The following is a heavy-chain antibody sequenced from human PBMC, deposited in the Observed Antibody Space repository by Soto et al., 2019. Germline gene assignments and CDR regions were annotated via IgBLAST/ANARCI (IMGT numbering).Heavy chain of an antibody. V-gene: IGHV4-31*03. J-gene: IGHJ4*02. CDR2: IYYSGST. CDR3: ARIGIAAAAFRSV. Sequence: PSETLSLTCTVSGGSISSGGYYWSWIRQHPGKGLEWIGYIYYSGSTYYNPSLKSRVTISVDTSKNQFSLKLSSVTAADTAAYYCARIGIAAAAFRSVWGQGTLVTVSS. CDR1: GGSISSGGYY. D-gene: IGHD6-13*01.